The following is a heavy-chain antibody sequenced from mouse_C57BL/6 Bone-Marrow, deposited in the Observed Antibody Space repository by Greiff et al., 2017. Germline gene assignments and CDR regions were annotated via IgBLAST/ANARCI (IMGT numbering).Heavy chain of an antibody. V-gene: IGHV1-9*01. CDR3: SKGDYYGSSPFAY. J-gene: IGHJ3*01. D-gene: IGHD1-1*01. CDR2: ILPGSGGT. Sequence: QVQLQQSGAELMKPGASVKLSCKATGYTFTGYWIEWVKQRPEHGLEWIGEILPGSGGTNYNAQFKGKATFTADTSSNTAYIQFSSLTTEDSAISYFSKGDYYGSSPFAYWGQGTLVTVSA. CDR1: GYTFTGYW.